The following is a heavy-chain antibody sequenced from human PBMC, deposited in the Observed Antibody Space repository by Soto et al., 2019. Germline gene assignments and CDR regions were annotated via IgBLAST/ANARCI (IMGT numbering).Heavy chain of an antibody. J-gene: IGHJ6*03. CDR1: GFTFSSYG. V-gene: IGHV3-30*18. D-gene: IGHD6-13*01. CDR3: AKAVSAAGTSYYYYYMDV. CDR2: ISYDGSNK. Sequence: GGSLRLSCAASGFTFSSYGMHWVRQAPGKGLEWVAVISYDGSNKYYADSVKGRFTISRDNSKNTLYLQMNSLRAEDTAVYYCAKAVSAAGTSYYYYYMDVWGKGTTVTVSS.